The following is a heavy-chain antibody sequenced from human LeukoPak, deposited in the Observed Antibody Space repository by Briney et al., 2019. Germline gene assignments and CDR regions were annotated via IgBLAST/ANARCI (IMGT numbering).Heavy chain of an antibody. CDR2: IKEDGGEK. V-gene: IGHV3-7*01. CDR1: GFTFSRNW. D-gene: IGHD2-15*01. J-gene: IGHJ4*02. CDR3: ARGRYCSGNACSFFDY. Sequence: GGSLRLSCAASGFTFSRNWMSWVRQAPGKGLEWVANIKEDGGEKFYVDSVKGRFTISRDNAKNSLYLQMNSLGAEDTAVYYCARGRYCSGNACSFFDYWGQGTLVTVSP.